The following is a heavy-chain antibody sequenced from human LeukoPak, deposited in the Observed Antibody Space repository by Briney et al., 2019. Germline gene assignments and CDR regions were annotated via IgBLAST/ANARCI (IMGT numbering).Heavy chain of an antibody. Sequence: ESGPTLVNPTQTLTLTCTFSGFSLYSSGVGVGWIRQPPRKALEWLAVIYWDDDKRYNPSLRSRLTMSKDASKSQVFLVMSNMDPVDTATYYCAHRRPGHLTGWDNSYFDNWGPGTLVTVSS. CDR3: AHRRPGHLTGWDNSYFDN. J-gene: IGHJ4*02. V-gene: IGHV2-5*02. CDR2: IYWDDDK. CDR1: GFSLYSSGVG. D-gene: IGHD1/OR15-1a*01.